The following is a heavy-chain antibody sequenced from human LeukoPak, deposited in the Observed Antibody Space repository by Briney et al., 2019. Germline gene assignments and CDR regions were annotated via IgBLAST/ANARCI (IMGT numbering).Heavy chain of an antibody. CDR2: ISAYNGNT. J-gene: IGHJ4*02. CDR1: GYTFTSYG. Sequence: ASVRVSCKASGYTFTSYGISWVRQAPGQGLEWMGWISAYNGNTNYAQKLQGRVTITRDTSASTAYMELSSLRSEDTAVYYCARDQDYYGSGSYYTLDYWGQGTLVTVSS. CDR3: ARDQDYYGSGSYYTLDY. D-gene: IGHD3-10*01. V-gene: IGHV1-18*01.